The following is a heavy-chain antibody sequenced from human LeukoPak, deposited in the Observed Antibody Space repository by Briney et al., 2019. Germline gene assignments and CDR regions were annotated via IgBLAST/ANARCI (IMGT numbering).Heavy chain of an antibody. J-gene: IGHJ4*02. Sequence: GGSLRLSCAASGFTFSSYWMSWLRQAPGKGLEWVADIKQDGSEKYYVDSVKGRFTISRDNAKNSLFLQMNSLRAEDTAVYYCASRGAYCSGGSCYPFDFWGQGTLVTVSS. CDR2: IKQDGSEK. CDR3: ASRGAYCSGGSCYPFDF. V-gene: IGHV3-7*01. CDR1: GFTFSSYW. D-gene: IGHD2-15*01.